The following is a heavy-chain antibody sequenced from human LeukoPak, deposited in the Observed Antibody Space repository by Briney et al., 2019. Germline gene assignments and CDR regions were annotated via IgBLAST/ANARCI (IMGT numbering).Heavy chain of an antibody. CDR2: IKEDGSEQ. CDR1: GFTFNNNW. V-gene: IGHV3-7*01. Sequence: PGGSLRLSCAASGFTFNNNWMTWVRQAPGEGPEWVANIKEDGSEQFYVDSVKGRFTISRDNAKNSLYLQMTSLRAEDTAVYYCTRATVHYDSSGYFEGLFAFDIGGQGTMVTVSS. D-gene: IGHD3-22*01. CDR3: TRATVHYDSSGYFEGLFAFDI. J-gene: IGHJ3*02.